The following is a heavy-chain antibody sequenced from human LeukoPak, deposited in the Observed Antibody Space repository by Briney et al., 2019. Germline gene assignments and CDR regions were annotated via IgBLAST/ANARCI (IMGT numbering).Heavy chain of an antibody. CDR3: ARVGPPRSVFDP. D-gene: IGHD3-10*01. J-gene: IGHJ5*02. CDR1: GGSISSYY. Sequence: SETLSLTCTVSGGSISSYYWSWIRQPPGKGLEWIGYIYYSGSTNYNPSLKSRVTISVDTSKNQFSLKLSSVTAADTAVYYCARVGPPRSVFDPWGQGTLVTVSS. CDR2: IYYSGST. V-gene: IGHV4-59*01.